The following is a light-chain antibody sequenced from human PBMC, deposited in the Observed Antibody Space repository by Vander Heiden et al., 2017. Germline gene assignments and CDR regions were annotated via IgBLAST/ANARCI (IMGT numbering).Light chain of an antibody. CDR1: QSITSD. Sequence: DIQLTQSVSFLSASVGDRVTITCRASQSITSDLAWCQQKPGKAPKLLIYAASTWQSGVPSRFSGSGSGTEFTLTISSLQPEDFATYYCLQLNSYPLTFGGGTKV. J-gene: IGKJ4*01. CDR2: AAS. CDR3: LQLNSYPLT. V-gene: IGKV1-9*01.